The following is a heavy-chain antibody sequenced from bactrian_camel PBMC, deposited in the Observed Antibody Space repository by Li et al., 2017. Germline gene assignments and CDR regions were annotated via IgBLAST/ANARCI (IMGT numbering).Heavy chain of an antibody. CDR2: ISPTYGVT. J-gene: IGHJ4*01. Sequence: HVQLVESGGGSVQAGGSLRLSCAASGDIYSSYCMGWFRQAPGQEREGVAGISPTYGVTYYADTVKDRFTISQDKAKNTVYLQMNSLKLEDTGMYYCAARERAGFAWSVSSIYSYWGQGTQVTVS. V-gene: IGHV3S63*01. CDR3: AARERAGFAWSVSSIYSY. D-gene: IGHD5*01. CDR1: GDIYSSYC.